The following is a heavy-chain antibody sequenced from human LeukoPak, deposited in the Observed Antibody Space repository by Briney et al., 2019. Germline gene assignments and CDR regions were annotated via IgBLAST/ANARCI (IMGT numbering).Heavy chain of an antibody. D-gene: IGHD2-15*01. CDR1: GFTFSSCS. Sequence: KTGGSLRLSCAASGFTFSSCSMYWVRQTPGKGLEWVSSISSSSSYIYYADSVKGRFTISRDNAKNSLYLQMNSLRAEDTAVYYCARKRSGEFAYWGQGTLVTVSS. V-gene: IGHV3-21*01. CDR3: ARKRSGEFAY. J-gene: IGHJ4*02. CDR2: ISSSSSYI.